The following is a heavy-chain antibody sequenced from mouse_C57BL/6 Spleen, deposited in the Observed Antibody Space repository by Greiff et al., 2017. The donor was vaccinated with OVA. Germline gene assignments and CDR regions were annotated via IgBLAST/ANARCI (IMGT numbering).Heavy chain of an antibody. J-gene: IGHJ1*03. CDR3: ANYYGSSGRYFDV. Sequence: QVQLKQSGAELVKPGASVKISCKASGYAFSSYWMNWVKQRPGKGLEWIGQIYPGDGDTNYNGKFKGKATLTADKSSSTAYMQLSSLTSEDSAVSFCANYYGSSGRYFDVWGTGTTVTVSS. V-gene: IGHV1-80*01. CDR2: IYPGDGDT. D-gene: IGHD1-1*01. CDR1: GYAFSSYW.